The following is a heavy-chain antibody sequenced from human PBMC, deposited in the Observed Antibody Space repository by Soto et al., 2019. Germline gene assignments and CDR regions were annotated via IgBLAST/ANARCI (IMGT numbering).Heavy chain of an antibody. CDR2: INPNSGGT. CDR3: ATTVTTGAFDI. D-gene: IGHD4-17*01. V-gene: IGHV1-2*04. CDR1: GYTYTGNY. Sequence: GASVKLSCKDSGYTYTGNYMHWVRQAPGQGLEWMGWINPNSGGTNYAQKFQGWVTMTRDTSISTAYMELSRLRSDDTAVYYCATTVTTGAFDIWGQGTMVTVSS. J-gene: IGHJ3*02.